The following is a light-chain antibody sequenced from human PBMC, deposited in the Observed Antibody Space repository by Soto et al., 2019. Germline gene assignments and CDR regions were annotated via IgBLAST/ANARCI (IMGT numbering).Light chain of an antibody. CDR3: SSYAGSNTHVV. CDR1: SSDVGGYNY. V-gene: IGLV2-8*01. J-gene: IGLJ2*01. CDR2: EVS. Sequence: QSVLTQPPSASGSPGQLVTISCTGTSSDVGGYNYVSWYQQHPGKAPKLMIYEVSKRPSGVPDRFSGSKSGNTASLTVSGLQAEDEADYYCSSYAGSNTHVVFGGGTKLTVL.